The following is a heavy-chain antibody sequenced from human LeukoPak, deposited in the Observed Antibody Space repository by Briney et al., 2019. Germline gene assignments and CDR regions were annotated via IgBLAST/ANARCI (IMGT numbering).Heavy chain of an antibody. CDR3: ARDHYSEDGYFHL. V-gene: IGHV1-2*02. CDR2: INPNSGCT. CDR1: GYTFTDYQ. Sequence: ASVKVSCKASGYTFTDYQIHWVRQAPGQGLEWMGWINPNSGCTNYAQKFQGRVTMTRDTSIPTAYMELGRLRSDDTAVYYCARDHYSEDGYFHLWGRGTLVTVSS. D-gene: IGHD6-13*01. J-gene: IGHJ2*01.